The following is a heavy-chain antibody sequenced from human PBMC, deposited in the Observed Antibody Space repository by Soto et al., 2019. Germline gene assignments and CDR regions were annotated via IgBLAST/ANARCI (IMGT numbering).Heavy chain of an antibody. V-gene: IGHV3-48*02. D-gene: IGHD2-15*01. Sequence: GGSLRLSCAASGFTFSSYSMNWVRQAPGKGLEWVSYISSSSSTIYYADSVKGRFTISRDNAKNSLYLQMNSLRDEDTAVYYCARGEYCSGGSCYGYNWFDPWGQGTLVTVSS. CDR2: ISSSSSTI. CDR3: ARGEYCSGGSCYGYNWFDP. J-gene: IGHJ5*02. CDR1: GFTFSSYS.